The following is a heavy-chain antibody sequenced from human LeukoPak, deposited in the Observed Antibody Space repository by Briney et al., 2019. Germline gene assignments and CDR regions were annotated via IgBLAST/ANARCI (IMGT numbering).Heavy chain of an antibody. V-gene: IGHV4-31*03. CDR2: IYYSGST. J-gene: IGHJ4*02. D-gene: IGHD5-18*01. Sequence: SETLSLTCTVSGGSISSGGYYWSWIRRHPGKGLEWIGYIYYSGSTYYNPSLKSRVTISVDTSKNQFSLKLSSVTAADTAVYYCARDYKPYSYGSPVWGQGTLVTVSS. CDR3: ARDYKPYSYGSPV. CDR1: GGSISSGGYY.